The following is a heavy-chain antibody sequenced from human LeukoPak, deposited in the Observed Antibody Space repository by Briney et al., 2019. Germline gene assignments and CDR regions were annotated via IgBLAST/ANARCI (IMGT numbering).Heavy chain of an antibody. CDR1: GFTFSSYA. D-gene: IGHD3-9*01. Sequence: GGSLRLSCAASGFTFSSYAMSWVRQAPGKGLEWVSAISGRGGRTYYADSVKGRSTISRDNSKNTLYLQMNSLSAEDTAVYYCAKDPLQGLEYFDWSIDYWGQGTLVTVSS. V-gene: IGHV3-23*01. CDR2: ISGRGGRT. J-gene: IGHJ4*02. CDR3: AKDPLQGLEYFDWSIDY.